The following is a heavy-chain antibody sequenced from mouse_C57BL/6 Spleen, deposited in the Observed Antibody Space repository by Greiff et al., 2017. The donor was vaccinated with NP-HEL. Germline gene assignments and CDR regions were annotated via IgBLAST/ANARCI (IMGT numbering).Heavy chain of an antibody. V-gene: IGHV1-69*01. CDR1: GYTFTSYW. CDR3: ARGLLRSPYYFDY. D-gene: IGHD1-1*01. Sequence: QVQLQQPGAELVMPGASVKLSCKASGYTFTSYWMHWVKQRPGQGLEWIGEIDPSDSYTNYNQKFKGKSTLTVDKSSSTAYMQLSSLTSEDSAVYYCARGLLRSPYYFDYWGQGTTLTVSS. CDR2: IDPSDSYT. J-gene: IGHJ2*01.